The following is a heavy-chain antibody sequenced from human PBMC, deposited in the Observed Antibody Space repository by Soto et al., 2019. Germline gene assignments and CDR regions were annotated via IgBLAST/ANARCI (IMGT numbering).Heavy chain of an antibody. CDR1: GGTVASSHW. CDR3: AREIVTAGGNNYFDP. CDR2: VYHTGDT. V-gene: IGHV4-4*01. Sequence: ETLSLTCGVSGGTVASSHWWSWVRQSPGRGLEWIGNVYHTGDTNFNPSLQSRVTFSVDKSNSQFSLRLTSVTAADTAVYFCAREIVTAGGNNYFDPWGPGTLVTVSS. J-gene: IGHJ5*02. D-gene: IGHD2-21*02.